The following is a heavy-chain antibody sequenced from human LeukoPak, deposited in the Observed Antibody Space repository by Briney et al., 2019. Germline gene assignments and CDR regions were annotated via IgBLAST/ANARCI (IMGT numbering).Heavy chain of an antibody. Sequence: GGSLRLSCAASGFTFSSCSMNWVRQAPGKGLEWVSYISSSSSTIYYADSVKGRFTISRDNAKNSLYLQMNSLRAEDTAVYYCARGWETPRYYYYYMDVWGKGTTVTVSS. D-gene: IGHD1-26*01. J-gene: IGHJ6*03. CDR1: GFTFSSCS. CDR3: ARGWETPRYYYYYMDV. CDR2: ISSSSSTI. V-gene: IGHV3-48*01.